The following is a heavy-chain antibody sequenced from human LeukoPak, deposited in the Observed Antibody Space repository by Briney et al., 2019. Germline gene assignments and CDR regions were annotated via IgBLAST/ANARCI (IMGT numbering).Heavy chain of an antibody. D-gene: IGHD3-22*01. J-gene: IGHJ3*02. CDR1: GFTFSSYG. CDR3: ARDGGSSGYHDALDI. V-gene: IGHV3-33*01. CDR2: IWYDGRNK. Sequence: GGSLRLSCAASGFTFSSYGMHWGRQAPGRGLEWVALIWYDGRNKYYTDSVKGRFTISRDNSKNTLSLQLNSLRDEDTAVYYCARDGGSSGYHDALDIWGQGTMVTVSA.